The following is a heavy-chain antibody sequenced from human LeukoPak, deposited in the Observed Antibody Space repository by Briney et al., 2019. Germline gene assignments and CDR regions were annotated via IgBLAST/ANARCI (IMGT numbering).Heavy chain of an antibody. CDR3: AKDTSRGWPYSFDY. Sequence: PGGSLRLSCTASGFTFSSYGMHWVRQAPGKGLEWVAYIQYDGSNQQYADSVKGRFSISRDRSKNIPYLQMNSLRAEDTAVYYCAKDTSRGWPYSFDYWGQGTLVTVSS. V-gene: IGHV3-30*02. CDR2: IQYDGSNQ. CDR1: GFTFSSYG. J-gene: IGHJ4*02. D-gene: IGHD6-19*01.